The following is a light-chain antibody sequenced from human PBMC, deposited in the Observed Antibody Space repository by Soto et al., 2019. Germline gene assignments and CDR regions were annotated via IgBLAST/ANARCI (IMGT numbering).Light chain of an antibody. CDR3: QQYGSSGT. CDR2: GAS. Sequence: EIVLTQSPATLSLSPGERATLSCRAGQSVTDNYLAWYQQEPGQAPRLVISGASSRTSGIPDRFSGSGSGTDFTLTISRLEPEDFAVYYCQQYGSSGTFGQGTKV. J-gene: IGKJ1*01. CDR1: QSVTDNY. V-gene: IGKV3-20*01.